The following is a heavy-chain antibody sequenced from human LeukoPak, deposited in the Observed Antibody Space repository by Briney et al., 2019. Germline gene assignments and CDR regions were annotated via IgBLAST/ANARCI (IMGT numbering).Heavy chain of an antibody. CDR1: GYTFTGYY. CDR3: AREWEYGSGWYRGNWFDP. V-gene: IGHV1-2*02. J-gene: IGHJ5*02. D-gene: IGHD6-19*01. Sequence: ASVKVSCKASGYTFTGYYMHWVRQAPGQGLEWMGWINPNSGGTSYAQKFQGRVTMTRDTSISTAYMELSRLRSDDTAVYYCAREWEYGSGWYRGNWFDPWGQGTLVTVSS. CDR2: INPNSGGT.